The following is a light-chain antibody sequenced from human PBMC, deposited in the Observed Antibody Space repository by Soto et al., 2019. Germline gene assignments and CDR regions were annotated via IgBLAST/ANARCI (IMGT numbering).Light chain of an antibody. Sequence: QSVLTQPASVSGSAGQSITISCTGTNSDVGGYNYVSWYQQHPGKAPKLLIYEVSYRPSGVSNRFSGSKSGNTASLTISGLQAEDEADYFCSSHTSTSTLVFGGGTKVTVL. CDR1: NSDVGGYNY. J-gene: IGLJ2*01. CDR2: EVS. V-gene: IGLV2-14*01. CDR3: SSHTSTSTLV.